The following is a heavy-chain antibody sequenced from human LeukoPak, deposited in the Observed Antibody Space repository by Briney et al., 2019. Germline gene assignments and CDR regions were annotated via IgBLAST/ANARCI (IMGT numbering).Heavy chain of an antibody. CDR2: ISGSGGST. Sequence: GGSLRLSCAASGFTFSSYGMSWVRQAPGKGLEWVSAISGSGGSTYYADSVKGRFTISRDNSKNTLYLQMNSLRAEDTAVYYCAKDYGSGSYKGYFDYWGQGTLVTVSS. D-gene: IGHD3-10*01. CDR1: GFTFSSYG. CDR3: AKDYGSGSYKGYFDY. V-gene: IGHV3-23*01. J-gene: IGHJ4*02.